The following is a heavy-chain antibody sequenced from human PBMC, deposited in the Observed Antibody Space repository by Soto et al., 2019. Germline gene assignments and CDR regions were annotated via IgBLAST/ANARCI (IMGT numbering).Heavy chain of an antibody. CDR1: GAALNSGNYY. V-gene: IGHV4-31*03. Sequence: TLSLTCSVSGAALNSGNYYWGWIRQVPGKGLEWIGHIYVTGAVDYNPSLRDRITISQDTSERQFSLNLRLVTAADTAVYYCARLRIATNNYKWFDPWGQGTLVTVSS. CDR2: IYVTGAV. J-gene: IGHJ5*02. D-gene: IGHD2-21*01. CDR3: ARLRIATNNYKWFDP.